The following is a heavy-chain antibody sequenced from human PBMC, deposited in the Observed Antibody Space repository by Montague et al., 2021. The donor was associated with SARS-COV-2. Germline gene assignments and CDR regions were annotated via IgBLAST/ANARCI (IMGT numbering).Heavy chain of an antibody. D-gene: IGHD3-22*01. Sequence: SETLSLTCTVSGGSISSSSYYWGWIRQPPGKGLEWIGSIYYSGSTYYNPSLKSRVTISVGASKSQFSLKLSSVTAADTAVYYCARFPTSYYYDSKAAPATPDAFDIWGQGTMVTVSS. CDR3: ARFPTSYYYDSKAAPATPDAFDI. CDR1: GGSISSSSYY. V-gene: IGHV4-39*01. CDR2: IYYSGST. J-gene: IGHJ3*02.